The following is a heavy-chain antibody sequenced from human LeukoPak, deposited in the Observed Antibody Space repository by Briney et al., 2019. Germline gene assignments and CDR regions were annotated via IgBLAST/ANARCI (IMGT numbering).Heavy chain of an antibody. Sequence: GGSLRLSCAASGFTFSSYAMHWVRQAPGTGLEWVAVISYDGSNKYYADSVKGRFTISRDNSKNTLYLQMNSLRAEDTAVYYCAREGYCSSTSCYHFDYWGQGTLVTVSS. D-gene: IGHD2-2*01. CDR2: ISYDGSNK. V-gene: IGHV3-30-3*01. CDR1: GFTFSSYA. J-gene: IGHJ4*02. CDR3: AREGYCSSTSCYHFDY.